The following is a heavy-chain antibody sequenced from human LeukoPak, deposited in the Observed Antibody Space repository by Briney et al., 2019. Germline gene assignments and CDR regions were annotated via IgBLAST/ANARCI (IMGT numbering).Heavy chain of an antibody. CDR2: ISGSGGYT. V-gene: IGHV3-23*01. CDR3: AKDGQQLAFDY. Sequence: GGSLRLSCAASGFTFSTYAMSWVRQAPGKGLEWVSGISGSGGYTYYADSVKGRFTISRDNSKNTLYLQMNSLRPEETAVYYCAKDGQQLAFDYWGQGILVTVFS. CDR1: GFTFSTYA. J-gene: IGHJ4*02. D-gene: IGHD6-13*01.